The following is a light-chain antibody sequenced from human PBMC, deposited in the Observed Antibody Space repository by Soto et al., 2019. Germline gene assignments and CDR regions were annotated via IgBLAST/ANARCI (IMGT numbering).Light chain of an antibody. Sequence: ATQMTQSPSSLSASVGDRITITCRASRDIGSDLSWYQQKPGKAPTLLIYAASNLQSGVPSRFSGSGSGTEFTLTTSSLQHDDFETYSCQQYYTYPYTFGQGTKVDIK. CDR2: AAS. CDR1: RDIGSD. CDR3: QQYYTYPYT. V-gene: IGKV1-6*01. J-gene: IGKJ2*01.